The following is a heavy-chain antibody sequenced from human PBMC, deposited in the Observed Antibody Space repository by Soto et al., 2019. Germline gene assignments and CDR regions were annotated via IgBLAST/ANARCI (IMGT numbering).Heavy chain of an antibody. CDR3: ARDPLVSGPIGYDYYYYGMDV. CDR1: GFTVSSNY. V-gene: IGHV3-66*01. CDR2: IYSGGST. J-gene: IGHJ6*02. Sequence: GGSLRLSCAASGFTVSSNYMRWVRQAPGKGLDWVSVIYSGGSTYYSYSVKGRFTISRDNSKNSLYLQMNSLRAEDTAVYYCARDPLVSGPIGYDYYYYGMDVWGQGTTVTVSS. D-gene: IGHD5-12*01.